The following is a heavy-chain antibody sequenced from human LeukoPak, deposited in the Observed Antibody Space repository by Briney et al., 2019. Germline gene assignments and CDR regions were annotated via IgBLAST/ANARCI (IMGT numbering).Heavy chain of an antibody. D-gene: IGHD3-3*01. CDR2: ISAYNGNT. CDR3: ARVLQFLEWLSNDAFDI. J-gene: IGHJ3*02. CDR1: GYTFTSYG. V-gene: IGHV1-18*01. Sequence: ASVKVSCKASGYTFTSYGISWVRQAPGQGLEWMGWISAYNGNTNYAQKLQGRVTMTTDTSTSTAYMELRSLRSDDTAVYYCARVLQFLEWLSNDAFDIWGQGTMVTVSS.